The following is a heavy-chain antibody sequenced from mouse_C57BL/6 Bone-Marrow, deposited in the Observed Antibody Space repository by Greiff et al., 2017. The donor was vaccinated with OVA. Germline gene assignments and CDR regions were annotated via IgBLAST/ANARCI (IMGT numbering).Heavy chain of an antibody. CDR3: ARGGTWGDY. CDR1: GYTFTSYW. V-gene: IGHV1-69*01. J-gene: IGHJ2*01. CDR2: IDPSDSYT. Sequence: QVQLQQPGAELVMPGASVKLSCKASGYTFTSYWMHWVKQRPGQGLEWIGEIDPSDSYTNYNQKFKGKSTLTVDKSSSTAYMQLSSLTSEDSAVYYCARGGTWGDYWGQGTTLTVSS. D-gene: IGHD3-3*01.